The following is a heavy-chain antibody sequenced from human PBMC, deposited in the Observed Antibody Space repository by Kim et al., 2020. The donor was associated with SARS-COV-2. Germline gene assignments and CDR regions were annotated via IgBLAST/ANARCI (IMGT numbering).Heavy chain of an antibody. CDR2: ISWNSGSI. J-gene: IGHJ6*01. Sequence: GGSLRLSCAASGFTFDDYAMHWVRQAPGKGLEWVSGISWNSGSIGYADSVKGRFTISRDNAKNSLYLQMNSLRAEDTALYYCAKDLAVAGSRYYYYVMDV. D-gene: IGHD6-19*01. CDR3: AKDLAVAGSRYYYYVMDV. CDR1: GFTFDDYA. V-gene: IGHV3-9*01.